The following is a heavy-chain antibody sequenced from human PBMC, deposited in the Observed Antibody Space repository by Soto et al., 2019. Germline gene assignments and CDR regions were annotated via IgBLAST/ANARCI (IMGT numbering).Heavy chain of an antibody. CDR2: IYYRGNT. Sequence: SETLSLTCTVSGGSISSSSYYWGWIRQPPGKGLEWIGSIYYRGNTYYNPSLKSRVTISVDTSKNQFSLKLSSVTAADTAVYYCAREGGVYCSGGSCQVDYWGQGTLVTVSS. J-gene: IGHJ4*02. V-gene: IGHV4-39*02. CDR3: AREGGVYCSGGSCQVDY. CDR1: GGSISSSSYY. D-gene: IGHD2-15*01.